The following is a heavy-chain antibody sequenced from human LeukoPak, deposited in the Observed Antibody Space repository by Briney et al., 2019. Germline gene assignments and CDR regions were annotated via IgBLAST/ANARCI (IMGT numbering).Heavy chain of an antibody. V-gene: IGHV4-59*11. CDR1: GGSISSHY. CDR2: IYYSGST. Sequence: SETLSLTCTVSGGSISSHYWSWIRQPPGKGLEWIGYIYYSGSTNYNPSLKSRVTISVDTSKNQFSLKLSSVTAADTAVYYCARELHPVGYSYGLGLDYWGQGTLVTVSS. D-gene: IGHD5-18*01. CDR3: ARELHPVGYSYGLGLDY. J-gene: IGHJ4*02.